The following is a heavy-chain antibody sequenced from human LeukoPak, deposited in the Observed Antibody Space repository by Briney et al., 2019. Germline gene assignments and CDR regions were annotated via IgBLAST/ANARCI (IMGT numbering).Heavy chain of an antibody. D-gene: IGHD2-15*01. V-gene: IGHV1-2*02. J-gene: IGHJ4*02. CDR2: INPNRGGS. CDR3: ARGDIVVVVAVTEYYFDY. Sequence: GASAKVSCKAPGYTFTGYYMHWVRQAPGQGLEWMGWINPNRGGSNYAQKFQGRVTMTRDTSISTAYMELSGLRSDDTAVYYCARGDIVVVVAVTEYYFDYWGQGTLVTVSS. CDR1: GYTFTGYY.